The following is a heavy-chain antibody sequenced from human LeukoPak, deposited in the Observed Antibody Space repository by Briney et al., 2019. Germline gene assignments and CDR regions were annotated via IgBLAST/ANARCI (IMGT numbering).Heavy chain of an antibody. D-gene: IGHD1-26*01. CDR2: FDPEDGET. Sequence: ASVKVFCKVSGYTLTELSMHWVRQAPGKGLEWMGGFDPEDGETIYAQKFQGRVTMTEDTSTDTAYMELSSLRSEDTAVYYCATGSNSGSYFFRAFDIWGQGTMVTVSS. V-gene: IGHV1-24*01. CDR3: ATGSNSGSYFFRAFDI. CDR1: GYTLTELS. J-gene: IGHJ3*02.